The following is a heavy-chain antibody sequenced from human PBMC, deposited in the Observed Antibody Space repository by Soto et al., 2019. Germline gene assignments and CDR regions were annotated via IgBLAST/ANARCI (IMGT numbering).Heavy chain of an antibody. CDR3: AKAWDFWSGYSY. CDR2: ISGSGGST. V-gene: IGHV3-23*01. D-gene: IGHD3-3*01. Sequence: GGSLRFSCAASGFTFSSYAMSWVRQAPGKGLEWVSAISGSGGSTYYADSVKGRFTISRDNSKNTLYLQMNSLRAEDTAVYYCAKAWDFWSGYSYWGQGTLVTVSS. CDR1: GFTFSSYA. J-gene: IGHJ4*02.